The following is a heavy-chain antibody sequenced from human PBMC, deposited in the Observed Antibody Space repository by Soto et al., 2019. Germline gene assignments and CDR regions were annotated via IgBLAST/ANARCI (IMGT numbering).Heavy chain of an antibody. CDR3: ASPLRGDYPLGNYYYYGRYV. Sequence: PGGSLRLSCAASGFTFSSYWMHWVRQAPGKRLVWVSRINSDGSSTSYADSVKGRFTISRDNAKNTLYLQMNSLRAADTAVYYCASPLRGDYPLGNYYYYGRYVYEQGTTVTVCS. V-gene: IGHV3-74*01. D-gene: IGHD4-17*01. J-gene: IGHJ6*01. CDR1: GFTFSSYW. CDR2: INSDGSST.